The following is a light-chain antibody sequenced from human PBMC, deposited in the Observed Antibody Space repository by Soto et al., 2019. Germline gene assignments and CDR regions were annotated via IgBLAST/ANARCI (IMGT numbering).Light chain of an antibody. CDR2: GAS. V-gene: IGKV3-20*01. Sequence: EIVLTQSPGTLSLSPGERATLSCRASQSVSSSYLAWYQQKPGQAPRLLIYGASTRATGTPDRFSGSGSGTDFTLTISRLEPEDFAVYYCQHYGSRTFGPGTKVEVK. CDR1: QSVSSSY. CDR3: QHYGSRT. J-gene: IGKJ1*01.